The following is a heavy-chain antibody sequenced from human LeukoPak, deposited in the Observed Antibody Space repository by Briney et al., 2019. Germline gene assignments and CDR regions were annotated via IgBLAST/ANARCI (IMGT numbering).Heavy chain of an antibody. CDR3: ARGTGYDILTGYDY. Sequence: PGGSLRLSCAASGFTFSSYSMNWVRQAPGKGLEWVSSISSSSSYIYYADSVKGRFTISRDSAKNSLYLQMNSLRAEDTAVYYCARGTGYDILTGYDYWGQGTLVTVSS. CDR2: ISSSSSYI. CDR1: GFTFSSYS. J-gene: IGHJ4*02. V-gene: IGHV3-21*01. D-gene: IGHD3-9*01.